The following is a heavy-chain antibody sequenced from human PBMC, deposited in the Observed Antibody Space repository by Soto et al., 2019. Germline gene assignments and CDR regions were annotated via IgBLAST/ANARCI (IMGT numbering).Heavy chain of an antibody. CDR2: IVVGSGHT. CDR1: GFTFSSSI. Sequence: GASVKVSFKASGFTFSSSIVQWVRQARGQRLEWIGWIVVGSGHTNYEQKFQERVTITRDMSTSTAYMELSSLRSEDTAVYYCAAPDFGDYWYFDLWGRGTLVTVSS. CDR3: AAPDFGDYWYFDL. J-gene: IGHJ2*01. D-gene: IGHD4-17*01. V-gene: IGHV1-58*01.